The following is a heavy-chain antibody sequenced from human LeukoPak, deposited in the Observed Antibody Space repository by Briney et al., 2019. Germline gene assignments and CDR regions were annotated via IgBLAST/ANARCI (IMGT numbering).Heavy chain of an antibody. J-gene: IGHJ5*02. V-gene: IGHV4-4*07. CDR1: GGSISSYY. CDR2: IYSSGST. D-gene: IGHD2-2*01. CDR3: ARFISSPTTRRYCSSTSCQSGAWFDP. Sequence: SETLSLTCTVSGGSISSYYWSWIRQPAGKGLEWIGRIYSSGSTNYNPSLKSRVTMSVDTSKNQFSLKLSSVTAADTAVYYCARFISSPTTRRYCSSTSCQSGAWFDPWGQGTLVTVSS.